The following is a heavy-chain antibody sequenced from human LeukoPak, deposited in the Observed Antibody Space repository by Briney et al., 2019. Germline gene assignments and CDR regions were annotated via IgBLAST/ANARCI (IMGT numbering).Heavy chain of an antibody. Sequence: SETLSLTCTVSGGSISTTDSCWSWLRQTPEKGLEWIGYMYYSGYTYYSPSLRGPLTISVDTSKNQFSLKLTSVTAADTAVYFCARDRVIHAAMPDYYYGMDVWGQGTTVTVSS. J-gene: IGHJ6*02. V-gene: IGHV4-30-4*01. CDR2: MYYSGYT. CDR1: GGSISTTDSC. D-gene: IGHD2-2*01. CDR3: ARDRVIHAAMPDYYYGMDV.